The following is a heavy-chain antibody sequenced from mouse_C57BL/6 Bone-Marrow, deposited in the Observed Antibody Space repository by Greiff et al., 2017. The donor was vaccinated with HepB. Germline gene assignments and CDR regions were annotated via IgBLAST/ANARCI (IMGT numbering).Heavy chain of an antibody. D-gene: IGHD2-3*01. Sequence: EVQLQQSGPELVKPRASVKIPCKASGYTFTDYNMDWVKQSHGKSLEWIGDINPNNGGTIYNQKFKGKATLTVDKSSSTAYMELRSLTSEDTAVYYCARLGLRWLPYFSFDYWGQGTTLTVSS. V-gene: IGHV1-18*01. CDR1: GYTFTDYN. J-gene: IGHJ2*01. CDR3: ARLGLRWLPYFSFDY. CDR2: INPNNGGT.